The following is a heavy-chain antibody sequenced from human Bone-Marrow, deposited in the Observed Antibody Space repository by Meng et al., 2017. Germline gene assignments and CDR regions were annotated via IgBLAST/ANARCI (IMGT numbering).Heavy chain of an antibody. D-gene: IGHD3-10*01. J-gene: IGHJ1*01. CDR1: GGSISSSSYY. CDR2: IYYSGST. CDR3: LRGSGGSV. Sequence: QLQLQESGPGLVKPSETLSLTCTVSGGSISSSSYYWGWIRQPPGKGLEWIGSIYYSGSTYYNPSLKSRVTISVDTSKNQFSLKLTSVTAADTAVYHCLRGSGGSVWGQGTLVTVSS. V-gene: IGHV4-39*07.